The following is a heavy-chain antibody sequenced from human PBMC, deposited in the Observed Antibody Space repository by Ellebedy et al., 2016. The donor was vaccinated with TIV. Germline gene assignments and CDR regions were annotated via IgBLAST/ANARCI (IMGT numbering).Heavy chain of an antibody. CDR2: INHSGST. CDR3: ARGTLTEYYDYVWGSYRYGPTDY. D-gene: IGHD3-16*02. CDR1: GGSFSGYY. V-gene: IGHV4-34*01. Sequence: GSLRLSXAVYGGSFSGYYWSWIRQPPGKGLEWIGEINHSGSTNYNPSLKSRVTISVDTSKNQFSLKLSSVTAADTAVYYCARGTLTEYYDYVWGSYRYGPTDYWGQGTLVTVSS. J-gene: IGHJ4*02.